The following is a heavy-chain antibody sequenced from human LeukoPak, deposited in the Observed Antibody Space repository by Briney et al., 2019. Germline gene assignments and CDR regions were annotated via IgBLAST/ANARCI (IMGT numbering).Heavy chain of an antibody. Sequence: GGSLRLPCAASGFTFSNAWMSWVRQAPGKGLEWVGRIKSKTDGGTTDYAAPVKGRFTISRDDSKNTLYLQMNSLKTEDTAVYYCTTYIIMVRGVIMTGDWFDPWGQGTLVTVSS. CDR1: GFTFSNAW. J-gene: IGHJ5*02. V-gene: IGHV3-15*01. CDR2: IKSKTDGGTT. CDR3: TTYIIMVRGVIMTGDWFDP. D-gene: IGHD3-10*01.